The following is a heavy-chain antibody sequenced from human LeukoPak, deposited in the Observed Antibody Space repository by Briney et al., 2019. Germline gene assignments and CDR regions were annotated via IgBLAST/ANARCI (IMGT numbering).Heavy chain of an antibody. V-gene: IGHV4-34*01. Sequence: SETLSLTCAVYGGSFSGYYWSWIRQPPGKGLEWIGEINHSGSTNYNPSLKSRVTISVDTSKNQFSLMLSSVTSADTAVYYCARGRPRTYDFWSGYSGGFDPWGQGTLITVSS. D-gene: IGHD3-3*01. CDR2: INHSGST. J-gene: IGHJ5*02. CDR3: ARGRPRTYDFWSGYSGGFDP. CDR1: GGSFSGYY.